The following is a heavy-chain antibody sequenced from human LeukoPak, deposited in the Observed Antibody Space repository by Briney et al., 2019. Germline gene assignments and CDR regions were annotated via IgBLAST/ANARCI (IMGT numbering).Heavy chain of an antibody. Sequence: GGSLRLSCAASGFTFSSYWMGWVRQAPGKGLEWVANIKQDGGEKYYVDSVKGRFTISRDNAKNSLYLQMNSLGGDDTAIYYCATYNSVNAREFQYWGQGTLVTVPS. CDR2: IKQDGGEK. CDR3: ATYNSVNAREFQY. V-gene: IGHV3-7*01. J-gene: IGHJ1*01. D-gene: IGHD5/OR15-5a*01. CDR1: GFTFSSYW.